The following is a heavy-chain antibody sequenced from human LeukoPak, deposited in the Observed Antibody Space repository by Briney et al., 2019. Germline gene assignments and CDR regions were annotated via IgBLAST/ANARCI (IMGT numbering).Heavy chain of an antibody. CDR1: GGSISSYY. CDR2: IYTSGST. D-gene: IGHD3-10*01. Sequence: SETLSLTCTVSGGSISSYYWSWIRQPAGKGLEWIGRIYTSGSTNYNPSLKSRVTMSVDTSKNQFSLKLSSVTAADTAVYYCARGHFYKYYGSGSYCHFDYWGQGTLVTVSS. V-gene: IGHV4-4*07. CDR3: ARGHFYKYYGSGSYCHFDY. J-gene: IGHJ4*02.